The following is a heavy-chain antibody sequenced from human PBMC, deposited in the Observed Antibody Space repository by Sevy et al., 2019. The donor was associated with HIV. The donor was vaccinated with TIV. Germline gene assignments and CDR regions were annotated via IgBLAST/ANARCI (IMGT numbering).Heavy chain of an antibody. V-gene: IGHV3-23*01. CDR2: ISGSGGST. Sequence: GGSLRLSCAASGFTFSSYAMSWVRQAPGKGLEWVSAISGSGGSTYYADSVKGRFTISRDNSKNTRYLQMNSLRAEDTAVYDCAKGTPSAYCGGDCYHTDSEFDYWGQGTLVTVSS. J-gene: IGHJ4*02. D-gene: IGHD2-21*02. CDR1: GFTFSSYA. CDR3: AKGTPSAYCGGDCYHTDSEFDY.